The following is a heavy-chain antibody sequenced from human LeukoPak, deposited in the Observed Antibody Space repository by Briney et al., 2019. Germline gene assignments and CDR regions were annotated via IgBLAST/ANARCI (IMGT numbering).Heavy chain of an antibody. D-gene: IGHD1-26*01. Sequence: PGGSLRLSCAASGFTFSGYSVNWVRQAPGKGLEWVSSISSSSSYIYYADSVKGRFTISRDNAKNSLYLQMNSLRAEDTAVYYCARESRVGGDALDIWGQGTMVTVSS. CDR1: GFTFSGYS. V-gene: IGHV3-21*01. J-gene: IGHJ3*02. CDR3: ARESRVGGDALDI. CDR2: ISSSSSYI.